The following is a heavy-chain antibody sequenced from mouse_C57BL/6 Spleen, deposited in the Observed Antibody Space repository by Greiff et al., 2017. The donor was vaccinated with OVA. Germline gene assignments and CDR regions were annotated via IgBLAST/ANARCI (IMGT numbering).Heavy chain of an antibody. D-gene: IGHD1-1*01. CDR1: GFTFSSYA. CDR3: ARDYGSSSYYYAMDY. V-gene: IGHV5-4*01. J-gene: IGHJ4*01. Sequence: EVMLVESGGGLVKPGGSLKLSCAASGFTFSSYAMSWVRQTPEKRLEWVATISDGGSYTYYPDNVKGRFTISRDNAKNNLYLQMSHLKSEDTAMYYCARDYGSSSYYYAMDYWGQGTSVTVSS. CDR2: ISDGGSYT.